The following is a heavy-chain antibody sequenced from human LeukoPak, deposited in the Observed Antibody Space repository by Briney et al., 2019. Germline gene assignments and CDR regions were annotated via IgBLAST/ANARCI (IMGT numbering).Heavy chain of an antibody. CDR2: IPYSGST. CDR1: GGSIISGSHF. CDR3: ATGTGYCSGGSCYDY. J-gene: IGHJ4*02. D-gene: IGHD2-15*01. V-gene: IGHV4-39*07. Sequence: SETLSLTCSVSGGSIISGSHFWGWIRQPPGKGLEYIGSIPYSGSTYYNPSLKSRVTILVDRSKNQFSLNLSSVTAADTAVYYCATGTGYCSGGSCYDYWGQGTLVTVSS.